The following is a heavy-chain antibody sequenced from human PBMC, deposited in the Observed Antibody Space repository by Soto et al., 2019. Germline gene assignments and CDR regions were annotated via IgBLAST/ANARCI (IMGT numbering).Heavy chain of an antibody. V-gene: IGHV4-59*01. Sequence: SETLSLTCTVSGGSINGFYWSWIRQPPGKGLEWIGYVYYTGSTTYNPSLESRVTMSVDTSKNQFSLKLGSVNAADTAVYYCAKYRRTQAEGFTLDYWGQGTLVTVSS. CDR3: AKYRRTQAEGFTLDY. J-gene: IGHJ4*02. CDR1: GGSINGFY. CDR2: VYYTGST. D-gene: IGHD2-2*01.